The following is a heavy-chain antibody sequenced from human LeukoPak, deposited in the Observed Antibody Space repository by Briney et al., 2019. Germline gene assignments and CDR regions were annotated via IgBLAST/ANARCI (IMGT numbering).Heavy chain of an antibody. J-gene: IGHJ4*02. Sequence: SETLSLTRSVSGGSISSYYWSWVRQPAGKGLEWIGRIHSSGTTHYNPSFESRLTMSVDTPKNQFSLKLSSVTAADTAVYYCARAPPMGATYFDYWGQGTLVTVSS. CDR1: GGSISSYY. CDR3: ARAPPMGATYFDY. V-gene: IGHV4-4*07. D-gene: IGHD1-26*01. CDR2: IHSSGTT.